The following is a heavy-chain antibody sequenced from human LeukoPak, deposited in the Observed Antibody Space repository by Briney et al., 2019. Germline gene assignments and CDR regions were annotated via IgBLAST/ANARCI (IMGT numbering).Heavy chain of an antibody. D-gene: IGHD5-18*01. CDR3: ARDGYGGFDY. CDR1: GYSISSGYY. V-gene: IGHV4-38-2*02. J-gene: IGHJ4*02. CDR2: IYHSGST. Sequence: SETLSLTCTVSGYSISSGYYWGWIRQPPGKGLEWIGSIYHSGSTNYNPSLKSRVTISVDTSKNQFSLKLSSVTAADTAVYYCARDGYGGFDYWGQGILVTVSS.